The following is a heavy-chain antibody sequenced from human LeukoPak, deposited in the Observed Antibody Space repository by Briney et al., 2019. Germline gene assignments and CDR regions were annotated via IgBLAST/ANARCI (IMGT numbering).Heavy chain of an antibody. J-gene: IGHJ3*02. CDR3: ARGGWELLPHAFDI. D-gene: IGHD1-26*01. V-gene: IGHV1-18*04. Sequence: ASVKVSCKGSGYTFSHYGFSWVRQAPGQGLEWMGWISAYNGNTNYAQKLQGRVTMTTDTSTSTAYMELRSLRSDDTAVYYCARGGWELLPHAFDIWGQGTMVTVSS. CDR2: ISAYNGNT. CDR1: GYTFSHYG.